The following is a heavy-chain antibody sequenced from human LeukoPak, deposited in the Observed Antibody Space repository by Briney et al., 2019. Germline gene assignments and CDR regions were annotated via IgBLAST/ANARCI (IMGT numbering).Heavy chain of an antibody. CDR1: GYTFTTYW. V-gene: IGHV5-51*01. D-gene: IGHD3-22*01. CDR2: IYPGDSDT. J-gene: IGHJ4*02. Sequence: GESLKISCKGSGYTFTTYWIGWVRQMPGKGLEWMGIIYPGDSDTRYSPSFRGQVTISADKSISTAYLQWSSLKASDTAMYYCARLTRSTFYSSLGYWGQGTLVTVSP. CDR3: ARLTRSTFYSSLGY.